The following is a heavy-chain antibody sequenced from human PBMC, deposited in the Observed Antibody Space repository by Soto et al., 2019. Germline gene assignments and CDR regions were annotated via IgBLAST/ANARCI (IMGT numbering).Heavy chain of an antibody. CDR3: AIPIAAAGSFGY. Sequence: QVQLVESGGGVVQPGRSLRLSCAASGFTFSSYGMHWVRQAPGKGLEWVAVISYDGSNKYYADSVKGRFTISRHNSRNTLEHRLNGLRAADMSGYYRAIPIAAAGSFGYRGPGNLVTGPS. D-gene: IGHD6-13*01. V-gene: IGHV3-30*03. CDR1: GFTFSSYG. CDR2: ISYDGSNK. J-gene: IGHJ4*02.